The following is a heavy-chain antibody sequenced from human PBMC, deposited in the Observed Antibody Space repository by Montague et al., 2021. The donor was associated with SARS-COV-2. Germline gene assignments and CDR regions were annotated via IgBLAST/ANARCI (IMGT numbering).Heavy chain of an antibody. J-gene: IGHJ4*02. CDR3: ARDAAVAGIDY. V-gene: IGHV4-59*12. CDR1: GGSISSYY. D-gene: IGHD6-19*01. Sequence: SETLSLTCTVSGGSISSYYWSWIRQPPGKGLEWIGYIYYSGSTNYNPSLKSRVTISVDTSKSQFSLKLSTVTAADTAVYCCARDAAVAGIDYWGQGTLVTVSS. CDR2: IYYSGST.